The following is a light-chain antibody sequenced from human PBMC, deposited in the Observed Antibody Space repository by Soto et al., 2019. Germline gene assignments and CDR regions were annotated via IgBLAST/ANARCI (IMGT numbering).Light chain of an antibody. V-gene: IGKV3-11*01. Sequence: EIVLTQSPATLSLSPGERATVSCRASQSVSNYLGWYQQKPGQALRLLIYDASNRATGIPARFSGSGSGTDFTLTISSLEPEXFXXYXCQHGGTFGQGTRLEIK. CDR3: QHGGT. CDR2: DAS. CDR1: QSVSNY. J-gene: IGKJ5*01.